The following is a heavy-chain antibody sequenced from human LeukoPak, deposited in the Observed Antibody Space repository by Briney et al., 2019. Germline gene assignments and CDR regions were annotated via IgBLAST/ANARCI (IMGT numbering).Heavy chain of an antibody. CDR1: GGSFSGYY. V-gene: IGHV4-34*01. D-gene: IGHD6-19*01. CDR2: INHSGST. Sequence: SETLSLTCAVYGGSFSGYYWSWIRQPPGKGLEWIGEINHSGSTNYNPSLKSRVTISVDTSKSQFSLKLSPVTAADTAVYYCARGVRQWLAHGVDYWGQGTLVTVSS. J-gene: IGHJ4*02. CDR3: ARGVRQWLAHGVDY.